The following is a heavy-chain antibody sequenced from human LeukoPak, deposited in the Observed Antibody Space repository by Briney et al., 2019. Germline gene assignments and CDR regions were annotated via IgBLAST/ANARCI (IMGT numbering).Heavy chain of an antibody. CDR2: ISGSGGST. J-gene: IGHJ4*02. CDR3: ARVCGSESYYTLGY. D-gene: IGHD3-10*01. CDR1: GFTFSSYA. Sequence: PGVSLRLSCAAPGFTFSSYAMSWVRQAPGKGLEWVSTISGSGGSTYYADSVKGQFTISRDNSRNTLYLQMNSLRAEDTAVYYCARVCGSESYYTLGYWGQGALVTVSS. V-gene: IGHV3-23*01.